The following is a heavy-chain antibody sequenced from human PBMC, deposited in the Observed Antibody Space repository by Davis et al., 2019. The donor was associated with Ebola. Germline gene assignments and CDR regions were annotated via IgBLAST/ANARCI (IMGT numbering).Heavy chain of an antibody. CDR3: ARDYYDYVWGSYRYLGY. V-gene: IGHV1-69*02. Sequence: SVKVSCKASGGTFSSYTISWVRQAPGQGLEWMGRIIPILGIANYAQKFQGRVTITADKSTSTAYMELSSLRSEDTAVYYCARDYYDYVWGSYRYLGYWGQGTLVTVSS. CDR1: GGTFSSYT. D-gene: IGHD3-16*02. J-gene: IGHJ4*02. CDR2: IIPILGIA.